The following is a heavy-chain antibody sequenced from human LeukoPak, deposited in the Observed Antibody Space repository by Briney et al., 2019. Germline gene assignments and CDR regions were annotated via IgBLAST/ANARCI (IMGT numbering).Heavy chain of an antibody. CDR3: ARAVDVPDY. D-gene: IGHD3-16*01. J-gene: IGHJ4*02. Sequence: GGSLRLSCVASGFTFGHHFMSWVRQAPGGGLEWVANINPDGSIKFHADSVKGRFTISRDNARNSVYLQMNSLRGEDTAVYYCARAVDVPDYWGQGTLVAVSS. V-gene: IGHV3-7*01. CDR2: INPDGSIK. CDR1: GFTFGHHF.